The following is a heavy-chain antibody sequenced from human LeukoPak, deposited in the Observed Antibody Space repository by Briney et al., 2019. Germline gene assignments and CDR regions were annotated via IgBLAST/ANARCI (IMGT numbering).Heavy chain of an antibody. CDR1: GGSISSGSYY. Sequence: SETLSLTCTVSGGSISSGSYYWSWIRQAAGKGVEWIGRIYTGGSTNYNPSLKSRVTISVDTSKNQFSLKLSSVTAADTAVYSWARDKGGGSPYYFDTWGQGTLVTVSS. J-gene: IGHJ4*02. V-gene: IGHV4-61*02. D-gene: IGHD3-16*01. CDR2: IYTGGST. CDR3: ARDKGGGSPYYFDT.